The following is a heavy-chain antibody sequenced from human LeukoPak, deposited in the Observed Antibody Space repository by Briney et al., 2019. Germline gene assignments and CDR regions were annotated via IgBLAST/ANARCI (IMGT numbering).Heavy chain of an antibody. J-gene: IGHJ3*02. CDR2: IYYSGST. CDR3: ARAKDSNLEGAAFDI. D-gene: IGHD4-11*01. V-gene: IGHV4-39*07. CDR1: GGSISSSSYY. Sequence: NPSETLSLTCTVSGGSISSSSYYWGWIRQPPGKGLEWIGSIYYSGSTYYNPSLKSRVTISVDTSKNQFSLKLSSVTAADTAVYYCARAKDSNLEGAAFDIWGQGTMVTVSS.